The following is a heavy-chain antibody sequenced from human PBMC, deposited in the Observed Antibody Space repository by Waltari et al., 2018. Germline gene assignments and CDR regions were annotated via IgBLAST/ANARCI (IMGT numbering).Heavy chain of an antibody. V-gene: IGHV4-38-2*02. Sequence: QVQLQESGPGLVKPSETLSLTCRVSGYSIRNGYCGAWIRQPPGKGLEWIGSIYHRGRTFYNRSRKRRVTISVDTAKNQVSLKLGSVTAADRAVYFCARLGGTYFPFDYWGQGALVTVSS. J-gene: IGHJ4*02. CDR3: ARLGGTYFPFDY. CDR1: GYSIRNGYC. D-gene: IGHD1-26*01. CDR2: IYHRGRT.